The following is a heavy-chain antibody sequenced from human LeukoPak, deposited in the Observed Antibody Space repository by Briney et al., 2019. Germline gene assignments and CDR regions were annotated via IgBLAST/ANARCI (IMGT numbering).Heavy chain of an antibody. CDR1: GFTFGDYA. CDR3: TRDKVGYDFWSGYSDY. D-gene: IGHD3-3*01. CDR2: FRSKAYGGTT. J-gene: IGHJ4*02. Sequence: GGSLRLSCTTSGFTFGDYAVSWVRQAPGKGLEWVGFFRSKAYGGTTDYAASVKGRFTISRDDSKSIAYLQMNSLKTEDTAVYYCTRDKVGYDFWSGYSDYWGQGTLVTVSS. V-gene: IGHV3-49*04.